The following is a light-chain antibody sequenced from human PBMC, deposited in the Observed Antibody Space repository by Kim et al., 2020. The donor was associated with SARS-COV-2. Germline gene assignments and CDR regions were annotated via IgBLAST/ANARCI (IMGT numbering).Light chain of an antibody. Sequence: VPPGQTASITCSGDKLGNKYACWYQQKPGPSPVVVIYQDTKRPSGIPERFSGSNSGNTATLTISGTQAMDEADYYCQAWDSSTAVFGGGTQLTVL. CDR1: KLGNKY. J-gene: IGLJ3*02. CDR2: QDT. V-gene: IGLV3-1*01. CDR3: QAWDSSTAV.